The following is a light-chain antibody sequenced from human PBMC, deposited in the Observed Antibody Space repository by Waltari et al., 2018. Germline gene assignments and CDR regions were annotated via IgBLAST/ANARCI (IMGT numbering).Light chain of an antibody. CDR3: QQYNVWYT. CDR2: GAS. V-gene: IGKV3-15*01. J-gene: IGKJ2*01. Sequence: EIVMTQSPATLSVSPGERATLSCRARQSVSRNVAWYQQKPGQGPRLLIYGASIRATGVPARFIGSGSGTEFTLTISSLQSEDFVVYYCQQYNVWYTFGQGTKVEIK. CDR1: QSVSRN.